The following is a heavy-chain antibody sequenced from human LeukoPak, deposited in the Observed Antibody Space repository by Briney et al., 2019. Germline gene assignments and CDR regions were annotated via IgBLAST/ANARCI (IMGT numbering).Heavy chain of an antibody. CDR3: AILPVQLERHRAFDI. CDR1: GGSISSYY. Sequence: SETLSLTCTVSGGSISSYYCSWIRQPPGKGLEWIGYIYYSGSTNYNPSLKSRVTISVDTSKNQFSLKLSSVTAADTAVYYCAILPVQLERHRAFDIWGQGTIVTVSS. D-gene: IGHD1-1*01. J-gene: IGHJ3*02. V-gene: IGHV4-59*01. CDR2: IYYSGST.